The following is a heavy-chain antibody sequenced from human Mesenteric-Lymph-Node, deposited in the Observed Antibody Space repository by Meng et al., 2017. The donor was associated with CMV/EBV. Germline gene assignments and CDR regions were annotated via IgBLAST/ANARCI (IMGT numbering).Heavy chain of an antibody. Sequence: GGSLRLSCAASGFTFSSYSMNWVRQAPGKGLEWVSGISGTGESTFYADSVNGRFTISRDNSKNTLYLQMNSLRAGDTAVYYCAKDPSSGVNCWGQGTLVTVSS. CDR1: GFTFSSYS. D-gene: IGHD6-25*01. J-gene: IGHJ4*02. V-gene: IGHV3-23*01. CDR2: ISGTGEST. CDR3: AKDPSSGVNC.